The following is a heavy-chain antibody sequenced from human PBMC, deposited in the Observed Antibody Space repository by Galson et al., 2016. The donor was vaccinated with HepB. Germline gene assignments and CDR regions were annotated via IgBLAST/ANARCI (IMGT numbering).Heavy chain of an antibody. D-gene: IGHD5-24*01. CDR1: GFTFSRYG. J-gene: IGHJ6*02. Sequence: SLRLSCAASGFTFSRYGMHWVRQAPGKGLEWVAVICYAGSNKYYADSVKGRFTISRDNAKNTLYLQMNSLRAEDTAVYYCAREDRDDNYYYYGMDVWGQGTTVTVSS. CDR2: ICYAGSNK. V-gene: IGHV3-33*01. CDR3: AREDRDDNYYYYGMDV.